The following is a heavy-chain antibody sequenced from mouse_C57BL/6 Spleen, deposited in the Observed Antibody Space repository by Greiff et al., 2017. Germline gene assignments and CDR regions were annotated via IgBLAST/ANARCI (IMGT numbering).Heavy chain of an antibody. J-gene: IGHJ1*03. CDR3: ARHGSEGWYFDV. CDR1: GYTFTDYY. Sequence: VQLQQSGPELVKPGASVKISCKASGYTFTDYYMNWVKQSHGKSLEWIGDINPNNGGTSYNQKFKGKATLTVDKSSSTAYMELRSLTSEDSAVYYCARHGSEGWYFDVWGTGTTVTVSS. V-gene: IGHV1-26*01. D-gene: IGHD1-1*01. CDR2: INPNNGGT.